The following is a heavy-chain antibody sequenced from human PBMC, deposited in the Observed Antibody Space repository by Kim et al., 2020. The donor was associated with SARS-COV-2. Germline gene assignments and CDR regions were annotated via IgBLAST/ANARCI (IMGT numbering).Heavy chain of an antibody. Sequence: DYAAPVKGRFTISRDDSKNTLYLQMTSLKTEDTAVYYCTTDDSSGYELLYWGQGTLVTVSS. V-gene: IGHV3-15*01. CDR3: TTDDSSGYELLY. J-gene: IGHJ4*02. D-gene: IGHD3-22*01.